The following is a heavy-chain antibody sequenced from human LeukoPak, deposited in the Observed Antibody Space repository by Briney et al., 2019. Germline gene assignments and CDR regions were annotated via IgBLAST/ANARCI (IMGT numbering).Heavy chain of an antibody. V-gene: IGHV4-34*01. CDR1: GGSFSGYY. Sequence: PSETLSLTCAVYGGSFSGYYWSWIRQPPGKGLEWIGEINHSGSTNYNPSLKSRVTISVDTSKNQFSLKLSSVTAADTAVYYCAKSIVVVVAACDYWGQGTLVTVSS. CDR2: INHSGST. CDR3: AKSIVVVVAACDY. D-gene: IGHD2-15*01. J-gene: IGHJ4*02.